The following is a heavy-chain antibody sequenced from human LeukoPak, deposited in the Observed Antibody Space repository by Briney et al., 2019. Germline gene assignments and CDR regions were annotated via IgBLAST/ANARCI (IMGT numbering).Heavy chain of an antibody. CDR1: GFTFSSYD. CDR2: ISGSGGNT. V-gene: IGHV3-23*01. Sequence: GGSLRLSCAASGFTFSSYDMSWVRQAPGKGLEWVSHISGSGGNTYYADSVKGRFTISRDNSKNTLYLQMSSLRAEDTAVYYCVTATMVRGENAFDIWGQGTMVTVSS. D-gene: IGHD3-10*01. J-gene: IGHJ3*02. CDR3: VTATMVRGENAFDI.